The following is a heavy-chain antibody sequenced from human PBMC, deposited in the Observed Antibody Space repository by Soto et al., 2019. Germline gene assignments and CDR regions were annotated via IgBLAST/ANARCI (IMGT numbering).Heavy chain of an antibody. CDR3: ARDPITIFGVTDYYGMDV. Sequence: LRLSCAASGFTFSSYEMNWVRQAPGKGLEWVSYISSSGSTIYYADSVKGRFTISRDNAKNSLYLQMNSLRAEDTAVYYCARDPITIFGVTDYYGMDVWGQGTAVTVSS. D-gene: IGHD3-3*01. V-gene: IGHV3-48*03. J-gene: IGHJ6*02. CDR1: GFTFSSYE. CDR2: ISSSGSTI.